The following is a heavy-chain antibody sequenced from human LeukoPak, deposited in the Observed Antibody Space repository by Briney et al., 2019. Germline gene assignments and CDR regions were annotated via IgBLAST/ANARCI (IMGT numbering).Heavy chain of an antibody. J-gene: IGHJ4*02. V-gene: IGHV3-7*01. CDR3: ATSGHKYSNYDY. CDR1: GFTFSSYW. D-gene: IGHD4-11*01. CDR2: IKQDGSEK. Sequence: GGSLTLSCAASGFTFSSYWMSWVRQAPGKGLEWVANIKQDGSEKHYVESVRGRFTISRDNAKNSLYPQMNSLRAEDTAVYYCATSGHKYSNYDYWGQGTLVTVSS.